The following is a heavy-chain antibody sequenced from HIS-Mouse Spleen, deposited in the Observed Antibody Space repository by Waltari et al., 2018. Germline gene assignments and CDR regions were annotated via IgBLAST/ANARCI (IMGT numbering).Heavy chain of an antibody. CDR3: ARIAEGYTSGWYAFDY. V-gene: IGHV2-70*15. J-gene: IGHJ4*02. CDR1: GSVLSTRGMC. CDR2: IDWDDDK. D-gene: IGHD6-19*01. Sequence: QVTLRESGPALVKPTQTLTLTCTFSGSVLSTRGMCVSWIRQPPGKALEWLARIDWDDDKSYSTSLKTRLTISRDTSKNQVVLTMTNMDPLDTATYYCARIAEGYTSGWYAFDYWGQGTLVTVSS.